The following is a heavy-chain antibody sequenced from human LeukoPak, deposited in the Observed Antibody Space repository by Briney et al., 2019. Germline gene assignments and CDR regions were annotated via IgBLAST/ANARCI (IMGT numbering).Heavy chain of an antibody. CDR3: AKDFGSGSYYLPFDY. CDR2: ISGSGGST. Sequence: GGSLRLSCAASGFTFSSYAMSWVRQAPGRGLEWVSAISGSGGSTYYADSVKGRFTISRDNSKNTLYLQMNSLRAEDTAVYYCAKDFGSGSYYLPFDYWGQGTLVTVSS. CDR1: GFTFSSYA. J-gene: IGHJ4*02. D-gene: IGHD3-10*01. V-gene: IGHV3-23*01.